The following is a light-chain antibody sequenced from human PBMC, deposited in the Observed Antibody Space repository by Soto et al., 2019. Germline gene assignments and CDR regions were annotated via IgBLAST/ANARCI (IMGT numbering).Light chain of an antibody. J-gene: IGKJ4*01. CDR2: AAS. V-gene: IGKV1-9*01. CDR3: QQFSGYPLT. CDR1: QGISSY. Sequence: DIQLTQSPSFLSASVGDRVTITCRVSQGISSYLAWYQQKPGKAPKLLIYAASTLQSGVPSRFSGSGSGTEFTLTISSLQPEDFTTYYCQQFSGYPLTFGGGTKVEIK.